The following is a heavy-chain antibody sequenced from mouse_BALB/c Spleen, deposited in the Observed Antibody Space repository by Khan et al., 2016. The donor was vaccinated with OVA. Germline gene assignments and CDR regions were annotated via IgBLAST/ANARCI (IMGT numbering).Heavy chain of an antibody. CDR3: ARVGYNGTMDC. D-gene: IGHD2-2*01. Sequence: QIQLVQSGPKLKKPGETVQISCKASGFTFTNYGMNWVKQAPGKGLKWMGWINTYTGAPTFADDFKGRFAFSLETSASTAYLQINSLKNEDTATYFCARVGYNGTMDCWGQGTSVTVSS. V-gene: IGHV9-3-1*01. CDR2: INTYTGAP. CDR1: GFTFTNYG. J-gene: IGHJ4*01.